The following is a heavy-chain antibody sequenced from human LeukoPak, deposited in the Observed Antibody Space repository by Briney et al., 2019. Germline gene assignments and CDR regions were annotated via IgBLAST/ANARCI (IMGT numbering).Heavy chain of an antibody. CDR3: VKDLGSAITSALALDV. D-gene: IGHD2-15*01. Sequence: ASVKVSCKASGYTFTSYNINWVRQATGQGLEWMGWMNSNNANTGFAQKFQGRVTMTRNTSISTAYMELSSLTSEDTAVYYCVKDLGSAITSALALDVWGQGTTVTVSS. V-gene: IGHV1-8*01. CDR1: GYTFTSYN. J-gene: IGHJ6*02. CDR2: MNSNNANT.